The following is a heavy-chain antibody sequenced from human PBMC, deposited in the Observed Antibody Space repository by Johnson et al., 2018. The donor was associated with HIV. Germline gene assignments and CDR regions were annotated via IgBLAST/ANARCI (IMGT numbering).Heavy chain of an antibody. V-gene: IGHV3-30*02. CDR2: IRYDGSDK. CDR3: AKPLVGATRDDAFDV. J-gene: IGHJ3*01. CDR1: GFTFSSYG. D-gene: IGHD1-26*01. Sequence: QVQLVESGGGVVQPGGSLRLSCAGSGFTFSSYGMHWVRQAPGKGLEWVSFIRYDGSDKHYADSVKGRFTISRDNSKNTLYLQMNSLRAEDTAVYYCAKPLVGATRDDAFDVWGQGTMVTVSS.